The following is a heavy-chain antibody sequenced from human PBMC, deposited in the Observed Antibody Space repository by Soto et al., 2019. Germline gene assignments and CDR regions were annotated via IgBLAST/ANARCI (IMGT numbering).Heavy chain of an antibody. CDR3: ARHQKGLGRKGSPFFDY. CDR2: IYYSGST. V-gene: IGHV4-39*01. Sequence: PSETLSLTCTVSGGSISSSSYYWGWIRQPPGKGLEWIGSIYYSGSTYYNPSLKSRVTISVDTSKNQFSLKLSSVTAADTAVYYCARHQKGLGRKGSPFFDYWGQGTLVTVSS. CDR1: GGSISSSSYY. D-gene: IGHD3-3*01. J-gene: IGHJ4*02.